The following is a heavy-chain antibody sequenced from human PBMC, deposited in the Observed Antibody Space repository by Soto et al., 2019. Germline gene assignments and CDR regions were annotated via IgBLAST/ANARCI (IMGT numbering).Heavy chain of an antibody. CDR2: ISNSGGST. J-gene: IGHJ1*01. CDR1: GFTFSNYA. D-gene: IGHD3-10*01. Sequence: GGSLRLSCAASGFTFSNYAISWVRQAPGKGLEWVSAISNSGGSTYYADSVKGRFTISRDNSKNTLYLQMNSLRAEDTALYYCVFSFKGSFLVLYFQHWGQGTLVTVSS. V-gene: IGHV3-23*01. CDR3: VFSFKGSFLVLYFQH.